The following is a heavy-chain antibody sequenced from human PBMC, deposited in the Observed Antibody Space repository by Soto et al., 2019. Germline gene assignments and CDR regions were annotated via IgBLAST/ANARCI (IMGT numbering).Heavy chain of an antibody. D-gene: IGHD3-3*01. CDR2: IYYSGST. Sequence: SETLSLTCTVSGGAISSGDYYWGWIRQPPGKGLEWIGYIYYSGSTYYNPSLKSRVTISVDTSKNQFSLKLSSVTAADTAVYYCARVPRITIFGVVIAHKDGMDVWGQGTTVTVSS. CDR1: GGAISSGDYY. CDR3: ARVPRITIFGVVIAHKDGMDV. V-gene: IGHV4-30-4*01. J-gene: IGHJ6*02.